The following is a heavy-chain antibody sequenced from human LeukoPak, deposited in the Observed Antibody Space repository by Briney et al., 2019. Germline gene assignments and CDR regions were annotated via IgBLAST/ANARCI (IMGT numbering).Heavy chain of an antibody. CDR1: GFTFGSYA. CDR3: AKSNDYGDYWGGDY. V-gene: IGHV3-23*01. Sequence: PGGSLRLSCAASGFTFGSYAMSSVRQAPGKGLEWVSAISGSGGSTYYADSVKGRFTISRDNSKNTLYLQMNSLRAEDTAVYYCAKSNDYGDYWGGDYWGQGTLVTVSS. D-gene: IGHD4-17*01. CDR2: ISGSGGST. J-gene: IGHJ4*02.